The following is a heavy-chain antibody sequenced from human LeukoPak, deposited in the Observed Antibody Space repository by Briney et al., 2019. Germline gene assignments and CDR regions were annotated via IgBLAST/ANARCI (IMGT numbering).Heavy chain of an antibody. CDR2: ISYDGGNK. Sequence: ARSLSLSCAATGFTFSSFAMHWLRQAPGKGLEWVAVISYDGGNKYYADSVKGRFTISRDNSKNTLYLQMNTLRAEDTAVYYCARDQTEYYYYYYMDVWGKGTTVTVSS. D-gene: IGHD1-1*01. CDR3: ARDQTEYYYYYYMDV. CDR1: GFTFSSFA. V-gene: IGHV3-30*01. J-gene: IGHJ6*03.